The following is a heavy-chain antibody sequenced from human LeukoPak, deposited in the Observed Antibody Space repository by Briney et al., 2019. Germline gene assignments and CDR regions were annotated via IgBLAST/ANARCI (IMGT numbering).Heavy chain of an antibody. V-gene: IGHV4-34*01. J-gene: IGHJ4*02. CDR1: GGSFSGYY. D-gene: IGHD3-22*01. Sequence: PSETLSLTCAVYGGSFSGYYWSWIRQPPGKGLEWIGEINHSGSTNYNPSLKSGITISVETSKNQFSLKLSSVTAADTAVYYCARDGFTNYYDSSGYPDYWGQGTLVTVSS. CDR3: ARDGFTNYYDSSGYPDY. CDR2: INHSGST.